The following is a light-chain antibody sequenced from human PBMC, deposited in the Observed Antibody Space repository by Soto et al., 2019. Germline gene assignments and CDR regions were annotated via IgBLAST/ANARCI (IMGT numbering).Light chain of an antibody. J-gene: IGLJ2*01. CDR1: SSNLGSGYD. V-gene: IGLV1-40*01. CDR2: GHK. Sequence: QSVLTQPPSVSGAPGQNVTISCTGASSNLGSGYDVHWYQQFPGTAPKFLISGHKNRPSGVPDRFSASKSGTSASLAIAGLQAEDEADYYCQSYDSSLDGSVVFGGGTKLTVL. CDR3: QSYDSSLDGSVV.